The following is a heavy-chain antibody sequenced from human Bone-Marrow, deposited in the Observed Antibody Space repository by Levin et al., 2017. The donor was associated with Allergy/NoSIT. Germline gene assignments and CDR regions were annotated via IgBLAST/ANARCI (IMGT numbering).Heavy chain of an antibody. V-gene: IGHV1-2*02. Sequence: GGSLRLSCSVSGYTFSDYYIHWIRQTPGQGLEWIGWIDPTRGATQFAEKFHARVVLTRDSSISTAYMELGRLRSDDTALYYCARGGASSNDYWGQGTLVTVSS. D-gene: IGHD6-13*01. J-gene: IGHJ4*02. CDR3: ARGGASSNDY. CDR1: GYTFSDYY. CDR2: IDPTRGAT.